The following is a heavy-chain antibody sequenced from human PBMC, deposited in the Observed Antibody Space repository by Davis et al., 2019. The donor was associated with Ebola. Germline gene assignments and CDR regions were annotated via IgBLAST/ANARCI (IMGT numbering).Heavy chain of an antibody. J-gene: IGHJ4*02. CDR3: ASGQGASFDY. V-gene: IGHV3-23*01. CDR1: GFTFSSYA. CDR2: ISGSGGST. D-gene: IGHD3/OR15-3a*01. Sequence: GESLKISCAASGFTFSSYAMSWVRQAPGQGLEWVSAISGSGGSTYYADSVKGRFTISRDNSKNTLYLQMNSLRPDDTAIYYCASGQGASFDYWGQGTLVTVSS.